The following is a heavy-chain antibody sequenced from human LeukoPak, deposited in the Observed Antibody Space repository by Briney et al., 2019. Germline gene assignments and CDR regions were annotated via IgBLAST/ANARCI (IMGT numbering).Heavy chain of an antibody. CDR1: GFTFGDYA. CDR2: IRSKAYGGTT. J-gene: IGHJ4*02. V-gene: IGHV3-49*04. CDR3: TRELGYCTNGVCYRAYYFDY. D-gene: IGHD2-8*01. Sequence: PGGSLRLSCTASGFTFGDYAMSWVRQAPGKGLEWVSLIRSKAYGGTTEYAASVKGRFTISRDDSKSIAFLQMNSLKTEDTAVYYCTRELGYCTNGVCYRAYYFDYWGQGTLVTVSS.